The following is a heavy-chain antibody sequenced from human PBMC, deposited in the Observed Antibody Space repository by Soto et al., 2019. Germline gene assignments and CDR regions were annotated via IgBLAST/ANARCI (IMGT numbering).Heavy chain of an antibody. CDR1: GETFSSHA. J-gene: IGHJ6*01. D-gene: IGHD1-1*01. CDR3: ARTWMTTGYCYGMDV. CDR2: IIPIFCTA. V-gene: IGHV1-69*13. Sequence: SSVKVSCKASGETFSSHAISWVRQAPGQGLEGMGGIIPIFCTAKYAQKFQGRVTLTADHSTSTAYMELSSLPCEDTAVYYCARTWMTTGYCYGMDVWRQGTTVTVSS.